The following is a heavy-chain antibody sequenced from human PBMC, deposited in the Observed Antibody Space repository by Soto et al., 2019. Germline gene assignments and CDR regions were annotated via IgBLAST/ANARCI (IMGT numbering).Heavy chain of an antibody. D-gene: IGHD3-10*01. CDR1: GGSISSYY. CDR3: ASLYRGPPGYGSGSYYKWADY. CDR2: IYYSGST. V-gene: IGHV4-59*08. J-gene: IGHJ4*02. Sequence: PSETVSLTCTVSGGSISSYYWSWIRQPPGKGLEWIGYIYYSGSTNYNPSLKSRVTISVDTSKNQFSLKLSSGTAADTAVYYCASLYRGPPGYGSGSYYKWADYSGQGPLGSVSS.